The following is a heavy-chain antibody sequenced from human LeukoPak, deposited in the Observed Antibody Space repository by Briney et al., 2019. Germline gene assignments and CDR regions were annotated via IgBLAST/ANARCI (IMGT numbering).Heavy chain of an antibody. V-gene: IGHV5-51*01. CDR1: GYIFTSYW. D-gene: IGHD5-12*01. CDR3: ARGGYDPWGYYYGMGV. Sequence: GESLKISCKGSGYIFTSYWIGWGRQLPAKGLEWMGIIYPGDSDTRYSPSFQGQVTISADKSISTAYLQWSSLKASDTAMYYCARGGYDPWGYYYGMGVWGKGTTVTVSS. J-gene: IGHJ6*04. CDR2: IYPGDSDT.